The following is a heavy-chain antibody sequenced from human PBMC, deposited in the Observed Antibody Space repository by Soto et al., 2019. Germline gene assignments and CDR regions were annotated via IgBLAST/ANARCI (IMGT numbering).Heavy chain of an antibody. J-gene: IGHJ6*02. D-gene: IGHD7-27*01. V-gene: IGHV1-2*02. CDR3: ARVYDTVAVPLGYYGMDV. CDR1: GYTFTCYY. Sequence: EXSVKVSCKASGYTFTCYYMHWVRQAPGQGLEWMGWINPNSGGTNYAQKFQGRVTMTRDTSISTAYMELSRLRSDDTAVYYCARVYDTVAVPLGYYGMDVWGQGTTVTVSS. CDR2: INPNSGGT.